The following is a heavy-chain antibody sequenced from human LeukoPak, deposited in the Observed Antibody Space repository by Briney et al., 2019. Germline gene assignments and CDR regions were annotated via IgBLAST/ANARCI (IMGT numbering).Heavy chain of an antibody. J-gene: IGHJ6*03. V-gene: IGHV4-59*01. CDR3: ARVPRSYYYYYYMDV. Sequence: SETLSLTCTVSGGSISNYYWSWIRQPPGEGLEWLGYIYYSGSSNYNPSLKSRVTISADTSKNQFSLKLSSVTAADTAVYYCARVPRSYYYYYYMDVWGKGTTVTVSS. CDR2: IYYSGSS. CDR1: GGSISNYY.